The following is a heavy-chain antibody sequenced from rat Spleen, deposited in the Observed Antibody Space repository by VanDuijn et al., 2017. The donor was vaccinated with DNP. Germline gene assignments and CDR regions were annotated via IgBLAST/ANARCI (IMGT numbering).Heavy chain of an antibody. CDR3: ARFGPDLDY. CDR2: KSYSGST. V-gene: IGHV3-1*01. Sequence: EVQLQESGPGLVKPSQSLSLTCSVAIYSITSNFWGWIRKFPGNKMEWMGYKSYSGSTSYNPSLKSRISITRDTSKNQFFLQLNSVTTEDTATYYCARFGPDLDYWGQGVMVTVSS. CDR1: IYSITSNF. D-gene: IGHD3-1*01. J-gene: IGHJ2*01.